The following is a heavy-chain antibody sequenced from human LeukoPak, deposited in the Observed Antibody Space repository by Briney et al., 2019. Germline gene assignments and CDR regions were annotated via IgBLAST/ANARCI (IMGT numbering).Heavy chain of an antibody. Sequence: GGSLRLSCAASGFTFSDYYMSWIRQAPGKGLEWVSYISSSGSTIYYADSVKGRFTISRDNAKSSLSLQMNSLRAEDTAVYYCARDLQTYYYDTSVYFDAFDIWGQGTMVTVSS. CDR1: GFTFSDYY. J-gene: IGHJ3*02. CDR3: ARDLQTYYYDTSVYFDAFDI. V-gene: IGHV3-11*04. CDR2: ISSSGSTI. D-gene: IGHD3-22*01.